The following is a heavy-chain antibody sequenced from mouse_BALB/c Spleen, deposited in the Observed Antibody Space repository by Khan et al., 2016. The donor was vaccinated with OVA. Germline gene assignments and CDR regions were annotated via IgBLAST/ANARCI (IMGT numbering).Heavy chain of an antibody. CDR2: IDPSDSET. V-gene: IGHV1-61*01. CDR3: ARREKYGYDPSWFAY. Sequence: QIQLVQSGAELVRPGASVKLSCKASGYTFTSYWMNWVKQRPGHGLEWIGRIDPSDSETHYNQMFKDKATLTVDKSSSTAYMQLSSLTSEDSAVYYCARREKYGYDPSWFAYWGQGTLVTVS. CDR1: GYTFTSYW. D-gene: IGHD2-2*01. J-gene: IGHJ3*01.